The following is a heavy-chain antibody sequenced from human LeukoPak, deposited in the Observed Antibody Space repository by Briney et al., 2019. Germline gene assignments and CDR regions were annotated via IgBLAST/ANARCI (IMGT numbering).Heavy chain of an antibody. J-gene: IGHJ5*02. CDR3: ARDQVQLERRGLRRYGWFDP. D-gene: IGHD1-1*01. Sequence: ASVKVSCKASGYTFTSYGISWVRQAPGQGLEWMGWISAYNGNTNYAQKLQGRVTMTTDTSTSTAYMELRSLGSDDTAVYYCARDQVQLERRGLRRYGWFDPWGQGTLVTVSS. V-gene: IGHV1-18*01. CDR2: ISAYNGNT. CDR1: GYTFTSYG.